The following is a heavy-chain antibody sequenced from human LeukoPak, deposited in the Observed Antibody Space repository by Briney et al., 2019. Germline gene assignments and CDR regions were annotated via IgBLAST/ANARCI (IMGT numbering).Heavy chain of an antibody. CDR3: ARGTANFWSGYSSHFDY. J-gene: IGHJ4*02. CDR1: GYTFTSYY. CDR2: INPSGGST. D-gene: IGHD3-3*01. Sequence: ASVTVSCKASGYTFTSYYMHWVRQAPGQGLEWMGIINPSGGSTSYAQKFQGRVTMTRDTSTSTVYMEVSSLRSEDTAVYYCARGTANFWSGYSSHFDYWGLGTLVTVSS. V-gene: IGHV1-46*01.